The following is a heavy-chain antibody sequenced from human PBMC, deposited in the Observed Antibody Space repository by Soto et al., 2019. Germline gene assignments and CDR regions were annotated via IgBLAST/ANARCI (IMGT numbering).Heavy chain of an antibody. D-gene: IGHD2-15*01. J-gene: IGHJ3*02. Sequence: GGSQRRSCERRGFNDDDYSMHWVHQDTGKGLEWVSLISWDGGSTYYADSVKGRFTISRDNSKNSLYLQMNSLRTEDTALYYCAKDEYCSGGSCYGAFDIWGQGTMVT. CDR3: AKDEYCSGGSCYGAFDI. V-gene: IGHV3-43*01. CDR1: GFNDDDYS. CDR2: ISWDGGST.